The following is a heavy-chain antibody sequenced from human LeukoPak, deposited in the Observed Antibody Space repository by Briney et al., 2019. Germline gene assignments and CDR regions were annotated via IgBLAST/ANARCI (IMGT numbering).Heavy chain of an antibody. Sequence: GGSLRLSCAASGFTFSSYAMSWVRQAPGKGLEWVSAISGSGGSTYYADSVKGRFTISRDNSKNTLYLQMNSLRAEDTAVYYCAKDPLIVVVPAAMEYFDYWDQGTLFTVSS. CDR2: ISGSGGST. D-gene: IGHD2-2*01. V-gene: IGHV3-23*01. CDR3: AKDPLIVVVPAAMEYFDY. J-gene: IGHJ4*02. CDR1: GFTFSSYA.